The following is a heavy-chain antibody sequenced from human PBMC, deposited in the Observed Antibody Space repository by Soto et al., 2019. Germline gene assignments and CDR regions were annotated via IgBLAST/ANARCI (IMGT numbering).Heavy chain of an antibody. CDR2: IYYSGST. D-gene: IGHD4-4*01. CDR1: GGSISSGDYY. CDR3: ARVRHLGTTPVRYALDI. J-gene: IGHJ3*02. Sequence: QVQLQESGPGLVKPSQTLSLTCTVSGGSISSGDYYWSWIRQPPGKGLEWIGYIYYSGSTYYNPSLKSRVTISVDTSKNQLSLKLSSVTAADTAVYYCARVRHLGTTPVRYALDIWGQGTMVTVSS. V-gene: IGHV4-30-4*01.